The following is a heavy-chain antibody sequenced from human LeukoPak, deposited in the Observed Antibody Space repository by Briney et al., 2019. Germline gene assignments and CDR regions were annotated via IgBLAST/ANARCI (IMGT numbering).Heavy chain of an antibody. CDR3: ARAPNRANVRYFDWLSVYYFDY. J-gene: IGHJ4*02. V-gene: IGHV1-69*13. CDR1: GGTFSSYA. CDR2: IIPIFGTA. D-gene: IGHD3-9*01. Sequence: SVKVSCKASGGTFSSYAISWVRQAPGQGLEWMGGIIPIFGTANYAQKFQGRVTITADESTSTAYMELSSLRSEDTAVYYCARAPNRANVRYFDWLSVYYFDYWGQGTLVTVSS.